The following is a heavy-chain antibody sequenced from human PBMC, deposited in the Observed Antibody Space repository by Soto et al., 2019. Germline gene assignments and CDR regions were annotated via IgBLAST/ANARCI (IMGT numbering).Heavy chain of an antibody. V-gene: IGHV4-59*01. Sequence: NPSETLSLTCTVSAASFSKYYWSWIRQPPGKGLEWIGYIYFNGNTNYNPSLKRRVTISIDTSKKQISLNLTSVTDADTAVYYCASVTFGGVVLAHWGQGTLVTRLL. CDR3: ASVTFGGVVLAH. J-gene: IGHJ4*02. CDR1: AASFSKYY. D-gene: IGHD3-16*01. CDR2: IYFNGNT.